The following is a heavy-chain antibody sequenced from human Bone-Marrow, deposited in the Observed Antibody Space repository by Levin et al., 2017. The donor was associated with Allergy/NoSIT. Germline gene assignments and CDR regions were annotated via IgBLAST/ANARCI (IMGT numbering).Heavy chain of an antibody. CDR1: GYTFTGYY. CDR3: ARGYTAAFTTYYYYGMDV. D-gene: IGHD3-22*01. V-gene: IGHV1-2*02. J-gene: IGHJ6*02. Sequence: GESLKISCKASGYTFTGYYMHWVRQAPGQGLEWMGWINPDSGGTYYAQKFQGRVTLARDTSISTAYMELSRLRSDDTAVYYCARGYTAAFTTYYYYGMDVWGQGTTVTVSS. CDR2: INPDSGGT.